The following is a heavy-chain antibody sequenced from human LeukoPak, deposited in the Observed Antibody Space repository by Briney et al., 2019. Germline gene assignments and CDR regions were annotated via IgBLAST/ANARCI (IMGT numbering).Heavy chain of an antibody. V-gene: IGHV3-30-3*01. CDR2: ISYDGTNK. J-gene: IGHJ4*02. CDR3: ARDAQAWGGYSYAYEFSYYFDY. CDR1: GFTFSTYA. Sequence: PGGSLRLSCATSGFTFSTYAMHWVRQAPGKGLEWVTIISYDGTNKYYADSVKGRFTISRDNSKNTLYLQMNSLRGEDTAVYYCARDAQAWGGYSYAYEFSYYFDYWGQGTLVTVSS. D-gene: IGHD5-18*01.